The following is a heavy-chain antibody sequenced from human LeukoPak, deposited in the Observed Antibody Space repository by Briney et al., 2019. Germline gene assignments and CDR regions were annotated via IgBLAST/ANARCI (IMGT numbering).Heavy chain of an antibody. CDR3: ASNIVLRAYAPGY. Sequence: GGSLCLSCAASGFTFSSYALSWVCQAPGKGLEWVSTISGSGGSTYYADSVKGRFTISRDNSKNTLYLQMISLRADDTAVYYCASNIVLRAYAPGYWGQGTLVTVSS. CDR2: ISGSGGST. D-gene: IGHD2-8*01. J-gene: IGHJ4*02. CDR1: GFTFSSYA. V-gene: IGHV3-23*01.